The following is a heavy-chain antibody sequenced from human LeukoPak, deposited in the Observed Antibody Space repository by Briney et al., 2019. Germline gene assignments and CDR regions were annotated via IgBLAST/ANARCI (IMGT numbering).Heavy chain of an antibody. J-gene: IGHJ4*02. V-gene: IGHV4-39*07. CDR2: IYYSGST. CDR1: GGSISSSSYY. Sequence: SETLSLTCTVSGGSISSSSYYWGWIRQPPGKGLEWIGSIYYSGSTYYNPSLKSRVTISVDTSKNQFSLKLSSVTAADTAVYYCARELVSGYSYGSPYYFDYWGQGTLVTVSS. D-gene: IGHD5-18*01. CDR3: ARELVSGYSYGSPYYFDY.